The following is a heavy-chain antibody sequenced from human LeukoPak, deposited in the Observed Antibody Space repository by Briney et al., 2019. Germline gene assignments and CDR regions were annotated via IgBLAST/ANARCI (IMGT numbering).Heavy chain of an antibody. CDR2: IYYSGST. V-gene: IGHV4-59*01. Sequence: PSETLSLTCTVSGGSISSYYWSWIRQPPGKGLEWIGYIYYSGSTNYNPSLKSRVTISVDTSKNQFSLKLSSVTAADTAVYYCARDRVTMVRGVHINWFDPWGQGTLVTVSS. D-gene: IGHD3-10*01. CDR1: GGSISSYY. J-gene: IGHJ5*02. CDR3: ARDRVTMVRGVHINWFDP.